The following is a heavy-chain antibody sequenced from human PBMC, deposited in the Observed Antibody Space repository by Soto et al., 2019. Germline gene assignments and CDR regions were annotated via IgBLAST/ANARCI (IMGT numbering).Heavy chain of an antibody. D-gene: IGHD3-3*01. V-gene: IGHV5-51*01. Sequence: GESLKISCKGSGYSFTSYWIGWVRQMPGKGLEWMGIIYPDDSDTRYSPSFQGQVTISADKSISTAYLQWSSLRDEDTAVYYCARNYDLWSGYENFDYWGQGTLVTVSS. CDR3: ARNYDLWSGYENFDY. CDR1: GYSFTSYW. CDR2: IYPDDSDT. J-gene: IGHJ4*02.